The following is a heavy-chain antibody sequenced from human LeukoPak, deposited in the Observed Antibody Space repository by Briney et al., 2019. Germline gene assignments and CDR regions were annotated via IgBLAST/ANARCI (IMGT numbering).Heavy chain of an antibody. CDR1: GYTFTGYY. J-gene: IGHJ6*02. CDR2: INPNSGGT. D-gene: IGHD4-17*01. CDR3: ARLPSYGDYAVGMDV. V-gene: IGHV1-2*04. Sequence: ASVKVSCKASGYTFTGYYMHWVRQAPGQGLEWMGWINPNSGGTNYAQKFQGWVTMTRDTSTSTVYMELSSLRSEDTAVYYCARLPSYGDYAVGMDVWGQGTTVTVSS.